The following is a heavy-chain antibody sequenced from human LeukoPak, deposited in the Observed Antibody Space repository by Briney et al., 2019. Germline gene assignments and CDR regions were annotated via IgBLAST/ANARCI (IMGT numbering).Heavy chain of an antibody. J-gene: IGHJ6*02. V-gene: IGHV1-2*02. CDR3: ARVNDSSGYIYFYYYGMDV. D-gene: IGHD3-22*01. Sequence: ASVKVSCKASGYTFTGHYMHWVRQAPGQGLEWMGWINPNSGGTNYAQKFQGRVTMTRDTSISTAYMELSRLRSDDTAVYHCARVNDSSGYIYFYYYGMDVWGQGTTVTVSS. CDR1: GYTFTGHY. CDR2: INPNSGGT.